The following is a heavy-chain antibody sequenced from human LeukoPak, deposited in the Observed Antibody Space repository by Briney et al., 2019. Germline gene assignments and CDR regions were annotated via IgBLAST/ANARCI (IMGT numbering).Heavy chain of an antibody. CDR2: IRYDGSNK. V-gene: IGHV3-30*02. CDR3: AKDLLLSPVSWFDP. Sequence: GGSLRLSCAASGFTFSSYGMHWVRQAPGKGLEWVAFIRYDGSNKYYADSVKGRFTISRDNSKNTLYLQMNGLRAEDTAVYYCAKDLLLSPVSWFDPWGQGTLVTVSS. J-gene: IGHJ5*02. D-gene: IGHD2/OR15-2a*01. CDR1: GFTFSSYG.